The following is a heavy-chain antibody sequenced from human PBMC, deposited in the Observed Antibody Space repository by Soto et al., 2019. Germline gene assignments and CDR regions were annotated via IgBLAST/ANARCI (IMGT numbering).Heavy chain of an antibody. CDR3: ATSMGRGGNDY. CDR1: GLTFSDNW. D-gene: IGHD3-10*01. CDR2: IKTDGSEK. J-gene: IGHJ4*02. V-gene: IGHV3-7*05. Sequence: EVQLVESGGGLVQPGGSLRLSCEASGLTFSDNWMSWVRQVPGKGLECVAKIKTDGSEKYYVDPVKGRFTISRDNAKNSLYLQMNSLRAEDTAVYYCATSMGRGGNDYWGQGTRVAVSS.